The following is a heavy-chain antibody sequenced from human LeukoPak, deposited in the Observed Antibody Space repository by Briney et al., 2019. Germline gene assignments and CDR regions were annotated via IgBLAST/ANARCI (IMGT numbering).Heavy chain of an antibody. D-gene: IGHD2-2*01. J-gene: IGHJ6*03. Sequence: ASVKVSCKASGYTFTSYDINWVRQATGQGLEWMGWMDPNSGNTGYAQKFQGRVTMTRNTSISTAYMELSSLRSEDTAVYYCARGPYCSSTSCYYYYYYMDVWGKGNTVTVSS. CDR3: ARGPYCSSTSCYYYYYYMDV. CDR2: MDPNSGNT. V-gene: IGHV1-8*01. CDR1: GYTFTSYD.